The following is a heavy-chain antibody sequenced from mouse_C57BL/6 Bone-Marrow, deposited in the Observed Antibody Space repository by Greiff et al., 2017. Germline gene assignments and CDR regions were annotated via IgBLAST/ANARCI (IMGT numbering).Heavy chain of an antibody. J-gene: IGHJ1*03. V-gene: IGHV7-1*01. CDR2: SRNKANDYTT. Sequence: EVKVVESGGGLVQSGRSLRLSCATSGFTFSDFYMEWVRQAPGKGLEWIAASRNKANDYTTEYSASVKGRFIVSRYTSQSILYLQMNALRAEDTAIYYCARVLTGKGYVDVWGTGTTVTVSS. CDR3: ARVLTGKGYVDV. D-gene: IGHD4-1*01. CDR1: GFTFSDFY.